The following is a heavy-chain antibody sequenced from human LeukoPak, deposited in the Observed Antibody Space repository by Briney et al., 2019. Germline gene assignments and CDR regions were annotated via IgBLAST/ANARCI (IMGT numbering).Heavy chain of an antibody. V-gene: IGHV3-21*01. CDR1: GFTFSSYS. CDR2: ISSSSSYI. CDR3: ARADDSSGWYGDY. J-gene: IGHJ4*02. D-gene: IGHD6-19*01. Sequence: PGGSLRLSCAASGFTFSSYSMNWVRQAPGKGLEWVSSISSSSSYIYYADSVKGRFTISRDNAKNSLYLQMNSLRAEDTAVYYCARADDSSGWYGDYWGQGTLVTVSS.